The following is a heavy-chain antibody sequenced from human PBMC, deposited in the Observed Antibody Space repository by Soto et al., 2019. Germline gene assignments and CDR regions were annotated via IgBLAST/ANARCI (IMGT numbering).Heavy chain of an antibody. Sequence: QVQLVQSGGEVXXPXXXXKVSCKASGYXITSYGFSWVRQAPGQGLEWMGWISGYSGDTKYSQKFQGRVTMTTDTSTSTAHMDLRSLTSDDTAXYYCARXNGXWMVDPWGQGTLVTVSS. CDR1: GYXITSYG. D-gene: IGHD6-19*01. CDR3: ARXNGXWMVDP. V-gene: IGHV1-18*01. CDR2: ISGYSGDT. J-gene: IGHJ5*02.